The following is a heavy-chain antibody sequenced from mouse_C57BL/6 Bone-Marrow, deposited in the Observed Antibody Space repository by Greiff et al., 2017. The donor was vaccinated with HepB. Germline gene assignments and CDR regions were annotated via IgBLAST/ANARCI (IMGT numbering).Heavy chain of an antibody. CDR1: GFTFSNYW. D-gene: IGHD1-1*01. CDR2: IRLKSDNYAT. J-gene: IGHJ1*03. Sequence: VQLKESGGGLVQPGGSMKLSCVASGFTFSNYWMNWVRQSPEKGLEWVAQIRLKSDNYATHYAESVKGRFTISRDDSKSSVYLQMNNLRAEDTGIYYCTFITTVVATGYFDVWGTGTTVTVSS. CDR3: TFITTVVATGYFDV. V-gene: IGHV6-3*01.